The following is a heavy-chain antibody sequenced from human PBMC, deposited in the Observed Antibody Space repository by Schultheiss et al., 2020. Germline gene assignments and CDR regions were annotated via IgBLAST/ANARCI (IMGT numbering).Heavy chain of an antibody. D-gene: IGHD6-6*01. CDR3: ARDGRPGYYGIDV. Sequence: SETLSLTFTVSGGPVSSGSYYWSWIRQPPGKGLEWIGEINHSGSTNYNPSLKSRVTISVDVSKNQFSLNVSSVTAADTAVYYCARDGRPGYYGIDVWGQGTTVTVSS. V-gene: IGHV4-61*01. J-gene: IGHJ6*02. CDR2: INHSGST. CDR1: GGPVSSGSYY.